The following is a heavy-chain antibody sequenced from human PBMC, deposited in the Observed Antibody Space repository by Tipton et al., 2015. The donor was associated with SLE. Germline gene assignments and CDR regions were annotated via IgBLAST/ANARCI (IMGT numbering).Heavy chain of an antibody. CDR3: ARGSGGYSYGGVYYYSMDV. J-gene: IGHJ6*03. V-gene: IGHV4-34*01. Sequence: TLSLTCAVYGGSFGDYYWSWIRQPPGKGLEWIGEINHSGSTTYNPSLKSRVTISVDTSKNQFSLRLSSVTAADTAVFYCARGSGGYSYGGVYYYSMDVWGKGTTVTVSS. CDR1: GGSFGDYY. CDR2: INHSGST. D-gene: IGHD5-18*01.